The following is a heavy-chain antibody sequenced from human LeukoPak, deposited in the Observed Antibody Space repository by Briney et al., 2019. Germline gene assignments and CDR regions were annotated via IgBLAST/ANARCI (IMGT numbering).Heavy chain of an antibody. Sequence: SGGSLRLSCAASGFTFDDYGMSWVRQAPGKGLEWVSGINWNGGSTGYADSVKGRFTISRDNAKNSLYLQMNSLRAEDTAVYYCARDPGRESYPYYYYYYMDVWGKGTTVTISS. V-gene: IGHV3-20*04. CDR2: INWNGGST. J-gene: IGHJ6*03. CDR1: GFTFDDYG. D-gene: IGHD1-26*01. CDR3: ARDPGRESYPYYYYYYMDV.